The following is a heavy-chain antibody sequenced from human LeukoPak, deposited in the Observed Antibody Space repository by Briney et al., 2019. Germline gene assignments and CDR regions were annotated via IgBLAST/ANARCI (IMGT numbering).Heavy chain of an antibody. CDR2: INSDGSST. D-gene: IGHD2-2*01. CDR3: ARGGGVPAAKGNLDY. V-gene: IGHV3-74*01. CDR1: GFTLSSYW. Sequence: GGSLRLSCAASGFTLSSYWMHWVRQAPGKGLVWVSRINSDGSSTSYADSVKGRFTISRDNAKNTLYLQSNSLRAEDTAVYYWARGGGVPAAKGNLDYWGQGTLVTVSS. J-gene: IGHJ4*02.